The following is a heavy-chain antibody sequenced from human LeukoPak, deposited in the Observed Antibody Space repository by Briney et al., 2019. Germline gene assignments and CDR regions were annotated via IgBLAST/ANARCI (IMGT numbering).Heavy chain of an antibody. Sequence: SETLSLTCTVSGGSISSYYWSWIRQPPGKGLEWIGYIYYSGSTNYNPSLKSRVTVSVDTSKNQISLKLSSVTAADTAVYYCARTKKYYYDSSGYYGEHDYWGQGTLVTVSS. CDR3: ARTKKYYYDSSGYYGEHDY. V-gene: IGHV4-59*01. D-gene: IGHD3-22*01. CDR1: GGSISSYY. J-gene: IGHJ4*02. CDR2: IYYSGST.